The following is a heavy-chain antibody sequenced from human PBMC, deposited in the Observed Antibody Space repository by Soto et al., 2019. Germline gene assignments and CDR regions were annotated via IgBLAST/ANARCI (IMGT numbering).Heavy chain of an antibody. V-gene: IGHV4-4*07. Sequence: QVHLQESGPVLVKPSETLSLTCTVSGGAISSYYWTWIRQPAGRGLEWIGRIYSRGSTKYNPSLQSRVTMSLDQSSNQFSRRLTSVTAADTAVYYCARGQRFSDWFDPWGQGTLVTVSS. CDR2: IYSRGST. CDR3: ARGQRFSDWFDP. CDR1: GGAISSYY. J-gene: IGHJ5*02. D-gene: IGHD3-3*01.